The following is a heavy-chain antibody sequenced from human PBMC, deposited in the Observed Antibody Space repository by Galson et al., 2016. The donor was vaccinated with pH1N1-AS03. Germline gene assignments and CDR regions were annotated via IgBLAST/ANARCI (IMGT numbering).Heavy chain of an antibody. J-gene: IGHJ6*02. CDR2: ISWNSGAI. CDR3: VKDRLSGGVDV. V-gene: IGHV3-9*01. D-gene: IGHD2-15*01. Sequence: SLRLSCAASGFTLGDSAMHWVRQGPGKGLEWVSGISWNSGAIAYADSVKGRFTVSRDNAKNFLYLKMNSLQPGDTALYYCVKDRLSGGVDVWGQGTTVTVSS. CDR1: GFTLGDSA.